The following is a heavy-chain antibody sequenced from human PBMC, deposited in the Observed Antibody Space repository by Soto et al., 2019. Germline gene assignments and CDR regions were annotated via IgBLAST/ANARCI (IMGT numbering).Heavy chain of an antibody. J-gene: IGHJ4*02. V-gene: IGHV4-34*01. D-gene: IGHD6-13*01. CDR2: INHSGST. Sequence: SETLSLTCAVYGGSFSGYYWSWIRQPPGKGLEWIGEINHSGSTNYNPSLKSRVTISVDTSKNQFSLKLSSVTAADTAVYYCARAGSIAAAGTPFDYWGQGTLVTVSS. CDR3: ARAGSIAAAGTPFDY. CDR1: GGSFSGYY.